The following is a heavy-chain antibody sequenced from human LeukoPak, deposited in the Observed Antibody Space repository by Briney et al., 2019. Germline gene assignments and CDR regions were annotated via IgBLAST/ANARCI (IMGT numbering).Heavy chain of an antibody. CDR1: GFTFSSYS. J-gene: IGHJ3*02. CDR3: ARVSPRSDAFDI. Sequence: PGGSLRLSCAASGFTFSSYSMNWVRQAPGKGLEWVSSISSSSSYIYYADSVKGRFTISRDSAKNSLYLQMNSPRAENTAVYYCARVSPRSDAFDIWGQGTMVTVSS. CDR2: ISSSSSYI. V-gene: IGHV3-21*01.